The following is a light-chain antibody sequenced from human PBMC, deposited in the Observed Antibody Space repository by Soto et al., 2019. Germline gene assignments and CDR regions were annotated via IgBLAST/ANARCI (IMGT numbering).Light chain of an antibody. V-gene: IGKV3-20*01. CDR3: QQTYDIPPT. CDR1: QTVGSSF. J-gene: IGKJ1*01. Sequence: EIVFTQSPCTLSLSPGERATLSCRASQTVGSSFLAWFQHKPGQAPRLLIYGASTRATGIPDRFSGSGSGTDFTLTISRLEPEDFATYYCQQTYDIPPTFGQGTKVDNK. CDR2: GAS.